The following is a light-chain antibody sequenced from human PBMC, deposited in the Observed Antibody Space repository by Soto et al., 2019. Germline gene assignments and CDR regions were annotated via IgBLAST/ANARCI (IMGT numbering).Light chain of an antibody. CDR3: QQYNNSPLT. J-gene: IGKJ1*01. V-gene: IGKV3-15*01. CDR1: QSVSSN. CDR2: GAS. Sequence: EIVMTQSPATLSVSPGERATLSCRASQSVSSNLAWYQQKPGQAPRLLIYGASTRATGIPARFSGSGSGTEFTLSISILQSEDVAVYYCQQYNNSPLTFGQGTKVEIK.